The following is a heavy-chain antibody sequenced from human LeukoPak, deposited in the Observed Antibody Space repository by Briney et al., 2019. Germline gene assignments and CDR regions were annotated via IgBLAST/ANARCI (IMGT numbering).Heavy chain of an antibody. CDR3: ARVGTDRYYYYGMDV. CDR1: GFTFSSYA. V-gene: IGHV3-30-3*01. D-gene: IGHD2-8*02. Sequence: QPGRSLRLSCAASGFTFSSYAMHWVRQAPGKGLEWVAVISYDGSNKYYADSVKGRFTISRDNSKNTLYLQMNSLRAEDTAVYYCARVGTDRYYYYGMDVWGQGTTVTVSS. J-gene: IGHJ6*02. CDR2: ISYDGSNK.